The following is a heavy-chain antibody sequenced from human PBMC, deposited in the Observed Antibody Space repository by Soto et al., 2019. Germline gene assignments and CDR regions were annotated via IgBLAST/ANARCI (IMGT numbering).Heavy chain of an antibody. CDR3: ARADSGYAHGYYYYGMDV. V-gene: IGHV3-48*01. Sequence: PGGSLRLSCAASGFTFSSYSMNWVRQAPGKGLVWVSYISSSSSTIYYADSVKGQFTISRDNAKNSLYLQMNSLRAEDTAVYYCARADSGYAHGYYYYGMDVWGQGTTVTVSS. J-gene: IGHJ6*02. CDR2: ISSSSSTI. CDR1: GFTFSSYS. D-gene: IGHD5-12*01.